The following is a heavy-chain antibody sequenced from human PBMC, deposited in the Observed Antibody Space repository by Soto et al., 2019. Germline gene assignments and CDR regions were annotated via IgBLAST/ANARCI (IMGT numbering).Heavy chain of an antibody. CDR1: GGSMNSYY. CDR2: VYDSGTS. V-gene: IGHV4-59*01. J-gene: IGHJ5*02. CDR3: ARYSPPKKSFDSNPGWLDP. Sequence: QVQLQESGPGLVLPSETLSLTCTVSGGSMNSYYWTWVRQPPGKGLEWIGYVYDSGTSKYNASLENPITTSLDKSSNQFSLSLSYATAADTAVNFCARYSPPKKSFDSNPGWLDPWGQGTLVSVSS. D-gene: IGHD2-21*01.